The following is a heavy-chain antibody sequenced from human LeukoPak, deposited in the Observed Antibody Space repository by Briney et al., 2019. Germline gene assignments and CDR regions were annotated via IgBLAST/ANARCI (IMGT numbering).Heavy chain of an antibody. CDR1: GYSFTSYW. CDR3: ARRSLDYGDFRGAFDI. V-gene: IGHV5-51*01. J-gene: IGHJ3*02. Sequence: GESLKIFCKGSGYSFTSYWIGWVRQMPGKGLEWMGIIYPGDSDTRYSPSFQGQVTISADKSISTAYLQWSSLKASDTAMYYCARRSLDYGDFRGAFDIWGQGTMVTVSS. D-gene: IGHD4-17*01. CDR2: IYPGDSDT.